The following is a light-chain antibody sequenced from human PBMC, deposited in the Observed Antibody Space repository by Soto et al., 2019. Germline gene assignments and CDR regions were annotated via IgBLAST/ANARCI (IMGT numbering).Light chain of an antibody. V-gene: IGKV1-5*01. CDR3: QQYNSYSPLT. CDR2: DAS. CDR1: QSISSY. J-gene: IGKJ4*01. Sequence: DIQMTQYKNSLSASVGDIVTITCRASQSISSYLNWYQQKPGKAPKLLIYDASSLESGVPSRFSGSGSGTEFTLTISSLQPDDFATYYCQQYNSYSPLTVGGGTKVDIK.